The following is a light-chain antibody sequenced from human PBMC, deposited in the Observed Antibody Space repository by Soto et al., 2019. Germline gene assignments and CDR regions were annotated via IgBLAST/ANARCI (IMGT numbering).Light chain of an antibody. Sequence: QSALTQPRSVSGSPGQSVTISCTGTSSDVGAYNCVSWYQQHPGKAPKLMIYDVNNWPSGVPDRFSGSKSANTASLTISGLQAEDEADYYCCSYVGSYSVIFGGGTKLTVL. J-gene: IGLJ2*01. V-gene: IGLV2-11*01. CDR3: CSYVGSYSVI. CDR1: SSDVGAYNC. CDR2: DVN.